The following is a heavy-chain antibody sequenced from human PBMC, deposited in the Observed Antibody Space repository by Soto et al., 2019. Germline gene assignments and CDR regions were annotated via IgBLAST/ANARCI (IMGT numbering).Heavy chain of an antibody. CDR1: GYTLTELS. J-gene: IGHJ4*02. CDR2: FDPEDGET. CDR3: ATDDFWSGYYAPIY. Sequence: ASVKVSCKVSGYTLTELSMHWVRQAPGKGLEWMGGFDPEDGETIYAQKFQGRVTMTEDTSTDTAYMELSSLRSEDTAVYYCATDDFWSGYYAPIYWGQGTLVTVPS. D-gene: IGHD3-3*01. V-gene: IGHV1-24*01.